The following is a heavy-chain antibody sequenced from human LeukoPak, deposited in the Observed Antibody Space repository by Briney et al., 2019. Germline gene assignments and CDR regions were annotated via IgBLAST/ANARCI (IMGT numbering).Heavy chain of an antibody. J-gene: IGHJ4*02. CDR2: ISVDNGNT. Sequence: ASVKVSCKASGFTFTNYGISWVRQAPGQGLEWMAWISVDNGNTNYIQKLQGGLTLTTDTSTSTAYMELRNLTSDDTAVYYCARGPSFGGYDYWGQGTLVTISS. V-gene: IGHV1-18*01. D-gene: IGHD3-10*01. CDR1: GFTFTNYG. CDR3: ARGPSFGGYDY.